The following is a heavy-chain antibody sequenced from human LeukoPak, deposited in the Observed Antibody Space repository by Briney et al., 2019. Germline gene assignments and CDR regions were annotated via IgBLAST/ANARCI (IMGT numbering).Heavy chain of an antibody. CDR1: GGSVSSGSYY. CDR2: IYYSGST. J-gene: IGHJ4*02. D-gene: IGHD3-16*02. V-gene: IGHV4-61*01. CDR3: ARAILRLGELSSSFFDY. Sequence: SETLSLTCTVSGGSVSSGSYYWSWIRQPPGKGLEWIGYIYYSGSTNYNPSLKSRVTISVDTSKNQFSPKLSSVTAADTAVYYCARAILRLGELSSSFFDYWGQGTLVTVSS.